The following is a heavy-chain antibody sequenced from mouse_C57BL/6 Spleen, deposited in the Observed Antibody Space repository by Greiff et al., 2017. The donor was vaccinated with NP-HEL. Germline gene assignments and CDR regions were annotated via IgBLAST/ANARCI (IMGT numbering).Heavy chain of an antibody. J-gene: IGHJ4*01. CDR1: GFTFTDYY. CDR3: ARSLYYYGSSSYAMDY. Sequence: DVMLVESGGGLVQPGGSLSLSCAASGFTFTDYYMSWVRQPPGKALEWLGFIRNKANGYTTEYSASVKGRFTISRDNSQSILYLQMNALRAEDSATYYCARSLYYYGSSSYAMDYWGQGTSVTVSS. D-gene: IGHD1-1*01. V-gene: IGHV7-3*01. CDR2: IRNKANGYTT.